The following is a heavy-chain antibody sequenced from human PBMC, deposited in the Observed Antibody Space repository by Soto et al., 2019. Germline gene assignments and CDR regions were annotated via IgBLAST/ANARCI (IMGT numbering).Heavy chain of an antibody. V-gene: IGHV1-3*01. D-gene: IGHD6-19*01. CDR3: ASGAVARPRDYYYGMDV. CDR2: INAGNGNT. Sequence: ASVKVSCKASGYTFTSYAMHWLRQAPGQRLEWMGWINAGNGNTKYSQKFQGRVTITRDTSASTAYMELSSLRSEDTAVYHCASGAVARPRDYYYGMDVWGQGTTVTVSS. CDR1: GYTFTSYA. J-gene: IGHJ6*02.